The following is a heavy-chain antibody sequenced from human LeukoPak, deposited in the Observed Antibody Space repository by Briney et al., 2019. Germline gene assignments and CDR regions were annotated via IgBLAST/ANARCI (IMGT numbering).Heavy chain of an antibody. CDR2: IYYSGST. Sequence: SETLSPTCTVSRGSISSYYWSWIRQPPGKGLEWIGYIYYSGSTKYNPPLKSRVTISVDTSKNQFSLKLSSVTAADTAVYYCARVFSYSGYDDYYYYYGMDVWGQGTTVTVSS. D-gene: IGHD5-12*01. CDR1: RGSISSYY. CDR3: ARVFSYSGYDDYYYYYGMDV. J-gene: IGHJ6*02. V-gene: IGHV4-59*01.